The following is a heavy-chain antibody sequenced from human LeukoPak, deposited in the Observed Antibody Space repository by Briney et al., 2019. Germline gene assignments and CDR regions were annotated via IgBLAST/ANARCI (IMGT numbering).Heavy chain of an antibody. V-gene: IGHV3-21*01. CDR1: GLTFSSYS. J-gene: IGHJ3*02. CDR3: ATDGTGSDAFDI. D-gene: IGHD1-1*01. Sequence: PGGSLRLSCAASGLTFSSYSMNWVRQAPGRGLEWVSSISSSSSYIYYADSVKGRFTISRDNAKNSLYLQMNSLRAEDTAVYYCATDGTGSDAFDIWGQGTMVTVSS. CDR2: ISSSSSYI.